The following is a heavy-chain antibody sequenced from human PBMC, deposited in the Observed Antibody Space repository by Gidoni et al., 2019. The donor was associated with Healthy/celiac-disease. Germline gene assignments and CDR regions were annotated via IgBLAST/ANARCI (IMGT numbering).Heavy chain of an antibody. Sequence: QVQLVESGGGVVQPGRSLRLSCAASGFTFSRYGTHWVRQAPGKGLEWVAVISYDGSNKYYADSVKGRFTISRDNSKNTLYLQMNSLRAEDTAVYYCARRPDGFWSGYYTGDYWGQGTLVTVSS. V-gene: IGHV3-30*03. CDR1: GFTFSRYG. CDR2: ISYDGSNK. CDR3: ARRPDGFWSGYYTGDY. J-gene: IGHJ4*02. D-gene: IGHD3-3*01.